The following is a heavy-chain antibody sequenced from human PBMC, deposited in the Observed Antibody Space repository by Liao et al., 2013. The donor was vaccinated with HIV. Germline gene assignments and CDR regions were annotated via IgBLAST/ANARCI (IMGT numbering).Heavy chain of an antibody. J-gene: IGHJ6*03. CDR1: GGSIISYY. CDR2: IFASGST. Sequence: QVQLQESGPGLVKPSETLSLTCTVSGGSIISYYWSWIRQPAGKGLEWIGRIFASGSTNYNPSLKSRVTMSVDTSKNQFSLKLTSVTAADTAVYYCARMDIVTTENHYYYHMDVWGKGTTVTVSS. D-gene: IGHD5-12*01. V-gene: IGHV4-4*07. CDR3: ARMDIVTTENHYYYHMDV.